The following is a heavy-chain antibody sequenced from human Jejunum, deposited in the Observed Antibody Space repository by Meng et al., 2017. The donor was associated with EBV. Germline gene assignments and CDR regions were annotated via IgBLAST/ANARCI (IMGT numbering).Heavy chain of an antibody. V-gene: IGHV4-4*02. CDR2: IYYTGRT. Sequence: QRPVQESGPGLVQPSRTLALTCAVSGAASSSSHWWSWVRQAPEEGLEWIGEIYYTGRTNYNPSLKSRVSMSIDKSKNQFSLNLNSVTVADTAVYYCATSMSGYSYGYSWGQGTLVTVSS. CDR3: ATSMSGYSYGYS. CDR1: GAASSSSHW. J-gene: IGHJ5*02. D-gene: IGHD5-12*01.